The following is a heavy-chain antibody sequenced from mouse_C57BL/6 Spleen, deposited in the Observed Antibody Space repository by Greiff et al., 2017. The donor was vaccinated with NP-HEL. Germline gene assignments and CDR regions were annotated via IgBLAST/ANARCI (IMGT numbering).Heavy chain of an antibody. CDR3: ARRGYGSLDY. CDR2: IDPSDSAT. D-gene: IGHD1-1*01. V-gene: IGHV1-52*01. CDR1: GYTFTSYW. Sequence: QVQLQQPGAELVRPGSSVKLSCKASGYTFTSYWMHWVKQRPIQGLEWIGNIDPSDSATHYNQKFKDKATLTVDKSSSTAYMQLSSLTSEDSAVYYCARRGYGSLDYWGQGTTLTVSS. J-gene: IGHJ2*01.